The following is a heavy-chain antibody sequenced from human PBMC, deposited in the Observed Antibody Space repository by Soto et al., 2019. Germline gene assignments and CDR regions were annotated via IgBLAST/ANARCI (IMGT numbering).Heavy chain of an antibody. CDR2: ISSSSSYI. CDR1: GFTFSSYN. J-gene: IGHJ4*02. Sequence: GGSLRLSCAASGFTFSSYNMNWVRQAPGKGLEWVSSISSSSSYIYYADSVKGRFTISRDNARNSLYLQMNSLRAEDTAVYYCARVPGTARWWDFWGQGTLVTVSS. D-gene: IGHD2-15*01. V-gene: IGHV3-21*01. CDR3: ARVPGTARWWDF.